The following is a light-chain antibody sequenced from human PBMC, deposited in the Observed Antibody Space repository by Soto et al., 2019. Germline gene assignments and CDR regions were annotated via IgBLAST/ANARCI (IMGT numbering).Light chain of an antibody. J-gene: IGKJ1*01. CDR3: QQYNVYSWT. V-gene: IGKV1-5*03. Sequence: DIHMTQSRSTLSASVGDRVSITCRASQNINSWLAWYQQKPGKAPKLLIYEASSLEKGVPARFGGSGSGTEFTLTISSLQPDDFATYYCQQYNVYSWTFGQGTKVDIK. CDR1: QNINSW. CDR2: EAS.